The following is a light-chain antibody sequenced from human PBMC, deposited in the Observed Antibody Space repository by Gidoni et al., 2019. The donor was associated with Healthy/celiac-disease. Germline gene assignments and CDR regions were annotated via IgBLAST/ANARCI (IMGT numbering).Light chain of an antibody. V-gene: IGKV3-15*01. Sequence: DIVMTQSPATLSVSPGESATLSCRASQSVSSYLAWYQQKPGQAPMLLIYAASTRATGIPARFSGSGSGTEFTLTISSLQSEDVAVYYCQQYNSWPPWTFGQGTKVEIK. CDR3: QQYNSWPPWT. CDR2: AAS. CDR1: QSVSSY. J-gene: IGKJ1*01.